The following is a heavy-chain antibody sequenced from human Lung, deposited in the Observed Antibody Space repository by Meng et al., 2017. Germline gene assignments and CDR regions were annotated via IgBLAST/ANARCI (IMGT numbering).Heavy chain of an antibody. CDR1: GYTFAAYW. J-gene: IGHJ4*02. CDR3: AGNENISAASYLHGDF. CDR2: IDPKSDNT. V-gene: IGHV1-2*06. D-gene: IGHD6-13*01. Sequence: ASVKVSCKASGYTFAAYWIQWVRQAPGQGLEWMGRIDPKSDNTHYAQKFQGRVTITWNATISTAYMELSRIIPDDTAVYYCAGNENISAASYLHGDFWGQGTLVTVSS.